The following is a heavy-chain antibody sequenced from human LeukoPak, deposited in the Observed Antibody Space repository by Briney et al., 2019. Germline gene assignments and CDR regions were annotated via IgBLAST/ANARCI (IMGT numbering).Heavy chain of an antibody. V-gene: IGHV3-7*01. D-gene: IGHD3-10*01. CDR1: GFTFSSYW. Sequence: PGGSLRLSCAASGFTFSSYWMGWVRQAPGKGLEWVANIKQDGSEKYYVDSVKGRFTISRDNAKNSLYLQMNSLRAEDTAVYYCARDRDGWFGELLIYYYYYGMDVWGQGTTVTVSS. CDR3: ARDRDGWFGELLIYYYYYGMDV. CDR2: IKQDGSEK. J-gene: IGHJ6*02.